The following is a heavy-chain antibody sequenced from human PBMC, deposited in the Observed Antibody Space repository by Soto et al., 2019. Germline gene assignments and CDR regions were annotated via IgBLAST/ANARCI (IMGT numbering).Heavy chain of an antibody. J-gene: IGHJ4*02. CDR2: ISYDGSNK. Sequence: GGSLRLSCAASGFTFSSYGMHWVRQAPGKGLEWVAVISYDGSNKYYADSVKGRFTISRDNSKNTLYLQMNSLRAEGTAVYYCAKDQDYYDSTPNYWGQGTLVTVSS. V-gene: IGHV3-30*18. CDR3: AKDQDYYDSTPNY. CDR1: GFTFSSYG. D-gene: IGHD3-22*01.